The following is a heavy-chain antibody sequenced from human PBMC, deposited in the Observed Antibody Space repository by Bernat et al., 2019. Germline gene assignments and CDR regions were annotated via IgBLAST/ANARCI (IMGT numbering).Heavy chain of an antibody. CDR2: IWYDGSNK. CDR1: GFTFNTYG. D-gene: IGHD2-21*02. J-gene: IGHJ4*02. Sequence: QVQLVESGGGVVQPGRSLRLSCAASGFTFNTYGMYWVRQAPGKGLEWVALIWYDGSNKYYADSVKGRFTISRDNSKNTLYLQMNSLRAEDTAVYYCARGGGATVTAYVGYWCQGTLVTVSS. V-gene: IGHV3-33*01. CDR3: ARGGGATVTAYVGY.